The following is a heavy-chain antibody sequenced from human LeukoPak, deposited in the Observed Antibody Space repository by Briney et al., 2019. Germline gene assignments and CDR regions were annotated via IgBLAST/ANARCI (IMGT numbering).Heavy chain of an antibody. CDR3: ARVYSSSSKEFDY. D-gene: IGHD6-6*01. CDR1: GFTFSSYS. CDR2: ISSSSSYI. J-gene: IGHJ4*01. Sequence: GGSLRLSCAASGFTFSSYSMNWVRQAPGKGLEWVSSISSSSSYIYYADSVKGRFTISRDNAKNSLYLQMNSLRAEDTAVYYCARVYSSSSKEFDYWGQEPWSPSPQ. V-gene: IGHV3-21*01.